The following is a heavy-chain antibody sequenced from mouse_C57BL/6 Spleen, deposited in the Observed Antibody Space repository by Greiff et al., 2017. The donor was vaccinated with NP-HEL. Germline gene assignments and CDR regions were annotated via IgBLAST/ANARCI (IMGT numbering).Heavy chain of an antibody. V-gene: IGHV1-64*01. CDR3: ARYGSSQSRYWYFDV. CDR2: IHPNSGST. J-gene: IGHJ1*03. D-gene: IGHD1-1*01. CDR1: GYTFTSYW. Sequence: VQLQQPGAELVKPGASVKLSCKASGYTFTSYWMHWVKQRPGQGLEWIGMIHPNSGSTNYNEKFKSKATLTVDKSSSTAYMQLSSLTSEDSAVYYCARYGSSQSRYWYFDVWGTGTTVTVSS.